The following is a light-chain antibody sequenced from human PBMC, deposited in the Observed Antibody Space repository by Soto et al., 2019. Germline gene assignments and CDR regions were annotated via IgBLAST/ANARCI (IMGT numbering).Light chain of an antibody. CDR3: QQYATSPLT. CDR1: QSVSNNY. Sequence: EIVLTQSPGTLSLSPGERATLSCRASQSVSNNYLAWYQQKPGRAPRLVIFGASNRATGIPDRFSASGSGTEFTLTISRLEPEDVAVYYCQQYATSPLTFGHGTKVDIK. V-gene: IGKV3-20*01. J-gene: IGKJ1*01. CDR2: GAS.